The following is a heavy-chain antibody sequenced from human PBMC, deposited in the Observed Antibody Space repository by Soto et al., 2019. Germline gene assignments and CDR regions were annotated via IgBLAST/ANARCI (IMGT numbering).Heavy chain of an antibody. D-gene: IGHD5-12*01. CDR3: AVIGYDLDY. CDR2: IIPMFGTA. Sequence: QVQLVQPGAEVKKPGSSVKVSCKGSGDTFHRHALSWVRQAPGQGLEWMGGIIPMFGTANYAQKFQGRVTITADTSTSTAYMELSSLRFEDTAFYYCAVIGYDLDYWGQGTLVAVSS. V-gene: IGHV1-69*06. CDR1: GDTFHRHA. J-gene: IGHJ4*02.